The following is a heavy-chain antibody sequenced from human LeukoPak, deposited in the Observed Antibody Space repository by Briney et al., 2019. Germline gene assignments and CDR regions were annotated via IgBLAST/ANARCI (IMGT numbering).Heavy chain of an antibody. CDR3: AAELKVGNTYFDY. CDR2: IVVGSDNT. J-gene: IGHJ4*02. CDR1: GFTFTTSV. V-gene: IGHV1-58*01. D-gene: IGHD1-1*01. Sequence: SVKVSCKASGFTFTTSVVQWVRQAPGQSLEWIGWIVVGSDNTNYAQKFQERVTISRDMPTSTAFMEVSSLRSEDTAVYYCAAELKVGNTYFDYWGQGTLVTVSS.